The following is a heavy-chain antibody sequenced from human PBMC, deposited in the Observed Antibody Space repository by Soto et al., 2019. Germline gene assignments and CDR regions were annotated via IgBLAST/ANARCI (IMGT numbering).Heavy chain of an antibody. V-gene: IGHV4-39*01. CDR1: GGSISSSSYY. D-gene: IGHD3-22*01. Sequence: SETLSLTCTVSGGSISSSSYYWGWIRQPPGKGLEWIGSIYYSGSTYYNPSLKSRVTISVDTSKNQFSLKLSSVTAADTAVYYCARQGVNYYDSSGYQDPADIWFDPGGQGTLVTVSS. CDR3: ARQGVNYYDSSGYQDPADIWFDP. J-gene: IGHJ5*02. CDR2: IYYSGST.